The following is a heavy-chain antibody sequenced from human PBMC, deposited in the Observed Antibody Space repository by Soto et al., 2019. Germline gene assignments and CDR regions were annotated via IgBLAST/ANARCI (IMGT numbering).Heavy chain of an antibody. J-gene: IGHJ4*02. CDR1: GFTFSSYW. Sequence: ESGGGLVQPGGSLRLSCAASGFTFSSYWMSWVRQAPGKGLEWVANIKQDGSEKYYVDSVKGRFTISRDNAKNSLYLQMNSLRAEDTAVYYCARVGVQVGVTTAYVFVYWGQGTLVTVSS. CDR2: IKQDGSEK. CDR3: ARVGVQVGVTTAYVFVY. V-gene: IGHV3-7*01. D-gene: IGHD4-17*01.